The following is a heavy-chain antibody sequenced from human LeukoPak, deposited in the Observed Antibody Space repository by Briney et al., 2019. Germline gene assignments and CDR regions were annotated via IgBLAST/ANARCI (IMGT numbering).Heavy chain of an antibody. Sequence: GGSLRLSCAASGFTFSPYYMHWVRQAPGKGLVRVSRIDNVGSVTSYADSVRGRFTISRDNAKDTLYLQMNSLRAEDTAVYYCARVRGSYHFDYWGQGTLVTVSS. D-gene: IGHD1-26*01. J-gene: IGHJ4*02. CDR1: GFTFSPYY. CDR3: ARVRGSYHFDY. V-gene: IGHV3-74*01. CDR2: IDNVGSVT.